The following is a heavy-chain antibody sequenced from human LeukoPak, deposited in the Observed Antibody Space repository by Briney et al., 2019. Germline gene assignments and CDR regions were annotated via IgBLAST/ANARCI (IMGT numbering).Heavy chain of an antibody. CDR2: INSDRGGA. J-gene: IGHJ5*02. Sequence: GGSLRLSCAASGITLGNNWMHCVRQARGKAVVGISRINSDRGGAICADSVKGRFTVSRDNAKNTLYLQMNSLRAEDTAVYYCARDVPHNWFGTWGQGTLVTVSS. V-gene: IGHV3-74*01. CDR1: GITLGNNW. CDR3: ARDVPHNWFGT.